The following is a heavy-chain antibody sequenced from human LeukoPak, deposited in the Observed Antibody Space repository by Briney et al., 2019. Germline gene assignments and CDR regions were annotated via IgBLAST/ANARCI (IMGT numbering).Heavy chain of an antibody. CDR1: GFTFSSYA. CDR2: ISYDGSNK. Sequence: GRSLRLPCAASGFTFSSYAMHWVRQAPGKGLEWVAVISYDGSNKYYADSVKGRFTISRDNSKNTLYLQMNSLRAEDTAVYYCAREETSRGYDILTGYFRHWGQGTLVTVSS. J-gene: IGHJ1*01. D-gene: IGHD3-9*01. CDR3: AREETSRGYDILTGYFRH. V-gene: IGHV3-30*04.